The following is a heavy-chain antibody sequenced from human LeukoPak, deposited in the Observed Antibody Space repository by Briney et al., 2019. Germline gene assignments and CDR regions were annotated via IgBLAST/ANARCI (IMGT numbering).Heavy chain of an antibody. Sequence: GGSLRLSCAASGFTFSNYAMNWVRQAPGKGLEWVAGIGGGDDIYYADSVKGRFTGSRDDSKNTLYLQMSSLRIEDTAIYYCAKDATPFTSIWDYFDSWGQGTLVTVS. J-gene: IGHJ4*02. D-gene: IGHD7-27*01. CDR2: IGGGDDI. CDR1: GFTFSNYA. V-gene: IGHV3-23*01. CDR3: AKDATPFTSIWDYFDS.